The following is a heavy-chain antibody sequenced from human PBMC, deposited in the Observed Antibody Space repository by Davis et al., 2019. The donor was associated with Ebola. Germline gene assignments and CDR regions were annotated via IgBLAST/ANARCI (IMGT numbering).Heavy chain of an antibody. CDR3: TTDLGYCTNGVCHDY. Sequence: GESLKISCAASGFTFSNAWMSWVRQAPGKGLEWVGRIKSKTDGGTTDYAAPVKGRFTISRDDSKNTLYLQMNSLKTEDTAVYYCTTDLGYCTNGVCHDYWGQGTLVTVSS. J-gene: IGHJ4*02. D-gene: IGHD2-8*01. CDR1: GFTFSNAW. V-gene: IGHV3-15*01. CDR2: IKSKTDGGTT.